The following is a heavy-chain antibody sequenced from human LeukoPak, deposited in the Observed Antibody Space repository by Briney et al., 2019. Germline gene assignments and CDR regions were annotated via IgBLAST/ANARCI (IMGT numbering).Heavy chain of an antibody. Sequence: PGGSLRLSCAASGFTFSSYWMSWVRQAPGKGLEWVANIRQDGSEKYYVDSVKGRFTISRDNAKNSLYLQMNSLRAEDTAVYYCARVRGIAARRTQDYWGQGTLVTVSS. CDR3: ARVRGIAARRTQDY. CDR2: IRQDGSEK. V-gene: IGHV3-7*01. CDR1: GFTFSSYW. J-gene: IGHJ4*02. D-gene: IGHD6-6*01.